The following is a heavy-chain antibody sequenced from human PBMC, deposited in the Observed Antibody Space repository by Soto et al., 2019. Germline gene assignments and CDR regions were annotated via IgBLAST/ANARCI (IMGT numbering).Heavy chain of an antibody. Sequence: QVQLLQSGAEVKKPGSSVRVSCEASGGTFRTYAISWVRQAPGQGLEWMGEIIPIFGKVNYAQKFQGRVTITADDATNTVYMDLRSLTSEDTAVYYCAKGAVAGTPTSYYYYGMDVWGQGTTVTVS. CDR1: GGTFRTYA. CDR3: AKGAVAGTPTSYYYYGMDV. D-gene: IGHD6-19*01. CDR2: IIPIFGKV. V-gene: IGHV1-69*12. J-gene: IGHJ6*02.